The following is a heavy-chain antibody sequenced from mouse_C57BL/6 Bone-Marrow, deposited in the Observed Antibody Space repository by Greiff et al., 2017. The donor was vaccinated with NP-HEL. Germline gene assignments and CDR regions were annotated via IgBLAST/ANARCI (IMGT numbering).Heavy chain of an antibody. V-gene: IGHV1-85*01. CDR3: ARGGGYQFFYYAMDY. Sequence: QVQLQQSGPELVKPGASVKLSCKASGYTFTSYDINWVKQRPGQGLEWIGWINPRSGYTYYNEKFKGKSTLTGDKASSTRYMELRSLTSEDTAVYICARGGGYQFFYYAMDYCGQGTSVTVSS. CDR1: GYTFTSYD. D-gene: IGHD2-2*01. CDR2: INPRSGYT. J-gene: IGHJ4*01.